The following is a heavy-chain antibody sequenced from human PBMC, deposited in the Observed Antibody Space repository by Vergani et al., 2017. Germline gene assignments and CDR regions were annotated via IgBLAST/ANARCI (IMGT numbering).Heavy chain of an antibody. Sequence: QVQLVESGGGVVQRGGSLRLSCATSGFTLSNYDMQWIRQVPGKGLEFVAFIQFDGSNQYYAESVKGRFTLSRDFSKNTLYLQMNSLRTDDTATYYCAKHFRGWGIDYWGQGTQVIVSS. D-gene: IGHD3-16*01. CDR1: GFTLSNYD. V-gene: IGHV3-30*02. J-gene: IGHJ4*02. CDR3: AKHFRGWGIDY. CDR2: IQFDGSNQ.